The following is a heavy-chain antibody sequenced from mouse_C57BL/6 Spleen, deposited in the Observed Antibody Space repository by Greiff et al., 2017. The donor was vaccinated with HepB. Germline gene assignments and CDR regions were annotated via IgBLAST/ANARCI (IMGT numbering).Heavy chain of an antibody. CDR3: ARGYYYGSSYPFAY. CDR1: GYTFTSYW. CDR2: IHPNSGST. D-gene: IGHD1-1*01. V-gene: IGHV1-64*01. Sequence: QVQLQQPGAELVKPGASVKLSCKASGYTFTSYWMHWVKQRPGQGLEWIGMIHPNSGSTNYNEKFKSKATLTVDKSSSTAYMQLSSLTSEDSAVYYCARGYYYGSSYPFAYWGQGTLVTVSA. J-gene: IGHJ3*01.